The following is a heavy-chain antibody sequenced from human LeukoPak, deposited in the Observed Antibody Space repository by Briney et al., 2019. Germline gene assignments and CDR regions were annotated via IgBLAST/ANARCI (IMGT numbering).Heavy chain of an antibody. CDR3: AREAGATDY. V-gene: IGHV3-66*01. J-gene: IGHJ4*02. CDR1: GFTVSSSY. CDR2: IYSGGDT. Sequence: PGGSLRLSCAASGFTVSSSYMSWVRQAPGKGPEWVSIIYSGGDTYYADSVKVRFTISRDNSKNMLYLQMNSLRADDTAVYYCAREAGATDYWGQGTLVTVSS. D-gene: IGHD1-26*01.